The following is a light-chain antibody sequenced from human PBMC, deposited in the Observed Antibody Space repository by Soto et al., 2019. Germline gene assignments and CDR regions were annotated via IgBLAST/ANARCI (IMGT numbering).Light chain of an antibody. CDR2: DVS. J-gene: IGLJ1*01. Sequence: QSALTQPASVSGSPGQSITISCNGTSSDVGGYNYVSWYQQHPGKAPKFMIYDVSNRPSGVSNRFSGSKSGNTASLTISGLQAEDEADYYCSSYTTSNTRQIVVGTGTKLTVL. CDR3: SSYTTSNTRQIV. CDR1: SSDVGGYNY. V-gene: IGLV2-14*01.